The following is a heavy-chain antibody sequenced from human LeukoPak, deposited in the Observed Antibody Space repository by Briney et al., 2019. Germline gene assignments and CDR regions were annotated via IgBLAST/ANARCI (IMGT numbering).Heavy chain of an antibody. J-gene: IGHJ4*02. D-gene: IGHD6-6*01. V-gene: IGHV4-34*01. CDR1: GGSFSGYY. CDR3: ARYPNLAKLYYFDY. Sequence: KASETLSLTCAVYGGSFSGYYWSWIRQPPGKGLEWIGEINHSGSTNYNPSLKSRVTISVDTSKNQFSLKLSSVTAADTAVYYCARYPNLAKLYYFDYWGQGTLVTVSS. CDR2: INHSGST.